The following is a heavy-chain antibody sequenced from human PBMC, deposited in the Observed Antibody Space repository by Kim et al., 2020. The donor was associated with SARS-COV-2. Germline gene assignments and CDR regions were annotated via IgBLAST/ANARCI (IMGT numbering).Heavy chain of an antibody. D-gene: IGHD3-3*01. J-gene: IGHJ6*02. V-gene: IGHV3-49*03. CDR2: IRSKAYGGTT. CDR3: TRRGSVYYDFCSGYPPVGGYGRDV. Sequence: GGSLRLSCTASGFTFGDYAMSWFRQAPGKGLEWVGCIRSKAYGGTTEYAASVKGTFTISRDDSKSIAYLQMNSLKTEDTAVYYCTRRGSVYYDFCSGYPPVGGYGRDVWGQGTTVTVSS. CDR1: GFTFGDYA.